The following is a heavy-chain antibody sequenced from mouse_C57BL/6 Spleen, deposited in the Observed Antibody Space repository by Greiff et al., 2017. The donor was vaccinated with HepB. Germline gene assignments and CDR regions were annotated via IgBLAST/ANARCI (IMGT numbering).Heavy chain of an antibody. CDR1: GFNIKDDY. D-gene: IGHD1-1*01. CDR3: TTIPITTVVATDFDY. V-gene: IGHV14-4*01. CDR2: IDPENGDT. J-gene: IGHJ2*01. Sequence: EVQLKESGAELVRPGASVKLSCTASGFNIKDDYMHWVKQRPEQGLEWIGWIDPENGDTEYASKFQGKATITADTSSNTAYLQLSSLTSEDTAVYYCTTIPITTVVATDFDYWGQGTTLTVSS.